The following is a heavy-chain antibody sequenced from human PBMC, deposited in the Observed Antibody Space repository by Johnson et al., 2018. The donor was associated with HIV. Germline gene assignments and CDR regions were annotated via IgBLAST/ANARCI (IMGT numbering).Heavy chain of an antibody. Sequence: VQLVESGGGVVRPGGSLRLSCADSGCTFSRDDMHGVRQATGKGLEWVSAIGTAGDTYYPGSVKGRFTISRENARNSLYLQLNSLRAEDTAVYYCATSTASDAFDIWGQGTMVTVSS. CDR3: ATSTASDAFDI. CDR2: IGTAGDT. V-gene: IGHV3-13*01. CDR1: GCTFSRDD. J-gene: IGHJ3*02. D-gene: IGHD1-1*01.